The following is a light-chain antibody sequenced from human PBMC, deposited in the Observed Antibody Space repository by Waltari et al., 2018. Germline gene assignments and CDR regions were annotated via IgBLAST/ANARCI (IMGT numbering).Light chain of an antibody. V-gene: IGLV2-14*01. J-gene: IGLJ2*01. CDR1: TSAGDAFGP. CDR3: ASYLPDGIVV. Sequence: SALTQPASVSDSPGRTVTLSCTTSTSAGDAFGPVSWYQHHPGQAPQLLIFDGTNRPPVVSVRFSATESPNTASLTISDLQAEDEAHYYCASYLPDGIVVFGGGTRLNVL. CDR2: DGT.